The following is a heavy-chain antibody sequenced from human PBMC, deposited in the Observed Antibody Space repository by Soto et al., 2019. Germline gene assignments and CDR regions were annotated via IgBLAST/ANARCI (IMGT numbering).Heavy chain of an antibody. Sequence: LSLTCTVSFDSITTYYWSWIRQPAGKGLEWIGRIDASGNTNYNPSLNSRVTMSIDTSKKQFSLKLTSVTAADTAIYYCARYSNNWFQTEGMDVWGQGTTVTVSS. CDR1: FDSITTYY. CDR2: IDASGNT. V-gene: IGHV4-4*07. D-gene: IGHD6-13*01. CDR3: ARYSNNWFQTEGMDV. J-gene: IGHJ6*02.